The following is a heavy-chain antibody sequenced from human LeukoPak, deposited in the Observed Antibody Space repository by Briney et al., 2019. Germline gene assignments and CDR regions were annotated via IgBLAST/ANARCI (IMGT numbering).Heavy chain of an antibody. Sequence: SETLSLTCTVSGGSISSSSYYWGWIRQPPGKGLEWIGSIYYSGSTYYNPSLKSRVTISVDTSKNQFSLKLSSVTAADTAVYYCARDRPPGYSSGWYEVDYWGQGTLVTVSS. J-gene: IGHJ4*02. CDR2: IYYSGST. V-gene: IGHV4-39*02. CDR1: GGSISSSSYY. D-gene: IGHD6-19*01. CDR3: ARDRPPGYSSGWYEVDY.